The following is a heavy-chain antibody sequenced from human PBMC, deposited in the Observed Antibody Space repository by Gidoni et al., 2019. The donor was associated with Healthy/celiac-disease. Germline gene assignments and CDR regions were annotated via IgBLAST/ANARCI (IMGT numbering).Heavy chain of an antibody. CDR2: ISSSSSYI. D-gene: IGHD1-26*01. CDR1: GFSFSSYS. Sequence: EVQLVESGGGLVKPGGPLRLSCAASGFSFSSYSMNWVRQAPGKGLEWVSSISSSSSYIYYADSVKGRFTISRDNAKNSLYLQMNSLRAEDTAVYYCARGGAPPYYFDYWGQGTLVTVSS. V-gene: IGHV3-21*01. J-gene: IGHJ4*02. CDR3: ARGGAPPYYFDY.